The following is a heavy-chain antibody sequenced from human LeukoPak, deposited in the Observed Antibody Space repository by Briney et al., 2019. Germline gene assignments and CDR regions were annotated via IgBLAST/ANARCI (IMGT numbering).Heavy chain of an antibody. Sequence: PGGSLRLSCAASGFTFSSDAMTWVRQAPGKGLEWVSSIDGSGGFTYYADSVKGRFTISRDNSKNTLYLQMNRLRAEDTAIYYCAKKPAGFDPWGQGTLVTVSS. CDR1: GFTFSSDA. V-gene: IGHV3-23*01. CDR2: IDGSGGFT. D-gene: IGHD1-14*01. CDR3: AKKPAGFDP. J-gene: IGHJ5*02.